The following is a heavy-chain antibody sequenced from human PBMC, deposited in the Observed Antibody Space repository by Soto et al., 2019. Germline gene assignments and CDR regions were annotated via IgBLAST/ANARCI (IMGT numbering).Heavy chain of an antibody. J-gene: IGHJ6*02. Sequence: GESLKISCQASGYSFSNYWIGWVRQMPGKGLEWMGIIYPGDSDTRYSPSFEGQVSISADKSISTAYLQWSSLKASDTAIYYCARGDSTPYYYYGMDVWGQGTTVTVSS. CDR1: GYSFSNYW. V-gene: IGHV5-51*01. CDR3: ARGDSTPYYYYGMDV. CDR2: IYPGDSDT. D-gene: IGHD3-10*01.